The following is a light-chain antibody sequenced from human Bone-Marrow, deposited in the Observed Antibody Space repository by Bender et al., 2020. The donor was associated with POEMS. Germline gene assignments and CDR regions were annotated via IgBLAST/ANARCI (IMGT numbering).Light chain of an antibody. J-gene: IGLJ3*02. CDR3: QSYDNSLGGWV. V-gene: IGLV1-47*01. Sequence: QSVLTQPPSVSGTPGQRVTITCSGGSANIGSNYVYWYQQLPGTAPKLLIFKNNQRPSGVPDRFSGSKSGTSASLAITGLQAEDEGDYYCQSYDNSLGGWVFGGGTKLTVL. CDR1: SANIGSNY. CDR2: KNN.